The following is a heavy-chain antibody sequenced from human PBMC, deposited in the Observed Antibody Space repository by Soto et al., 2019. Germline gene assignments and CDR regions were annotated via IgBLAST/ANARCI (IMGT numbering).Heavy chain of an antibody. Sequence: EVQLLESGGGLVQPGGSLRLSCAASGFTFSSCAMGWVRQPPGKGLEWVSGISGNGGSTYYADSVKGRFTLSRDTSKNTLYLQMDSLGAEDTAIYYCAKVVGDGNDYYDFWGQGTLVTVSS. CDR2: ISGNGGST. J-gene: IGHJ4*02. CDR3: AKVVGDGNDYYDF. CDR1: GFTFSSCA. V-gene: IGHV3-23*01. D-gene: IGHD3-22*01.